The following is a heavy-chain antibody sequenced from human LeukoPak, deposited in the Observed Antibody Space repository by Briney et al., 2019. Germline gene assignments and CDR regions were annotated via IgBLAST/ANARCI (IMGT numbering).Heavy chain of an antibody. Sequence: GESLKISCKGSGYSVTSYWIGWVRQMPGKGLEWMGIIYPGDSDTRYSPSFQGQVTISADKSISTAYLQWSSLKASDTAMYYCARLLRNIAAAVYYFDYWGQGTLVTVSS. CDR3: ARLLRNIAAAVYYFDY. CDR1: GYSVTSYW. V-gene: IGHV5-51*01. CDR2: IYPGDSDT. J-gene: IGHJ4*02. D-gene: IGHD6-13*01.